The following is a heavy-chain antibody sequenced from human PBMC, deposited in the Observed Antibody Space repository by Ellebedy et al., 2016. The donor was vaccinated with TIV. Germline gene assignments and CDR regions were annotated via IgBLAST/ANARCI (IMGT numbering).Heavy chain of an antibody. J-gene: IGHJ6*03. CDR2: ISGYNGNT. V-gene: IGHV1-18*01. Sequence: VSVKVSCXASGYTFTNYGISWVRQAPGQGLELMGWISGYNGNTNYAQKLQGRVTMTTDTSTSTAYMELRSLRSDDTAVYYCARFPGPLRRNYYYYMDVWGKGTTVTVSS. D-gene: IGHD4-17*01. CDR3: ARFPGPLRRNYYYYMDV. CDR1: GYTFTNYG.